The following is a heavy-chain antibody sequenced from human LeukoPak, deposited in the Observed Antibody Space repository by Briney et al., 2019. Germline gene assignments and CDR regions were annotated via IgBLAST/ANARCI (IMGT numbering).Heavy chain of an antibody. Sequence: GGSLRLSCAASGFTFSSYWMSWVRQAPGKGLEWVANIKQDGSEKYYVDSVKGRFTISRDNAKNSLYLQMNSLRAEDTAVYYCARDRSGYYYGFDYWGQGTLVTVSS. V-gene: IGHV3-7*01. D-gene: IGHD3-22*01. CDR1: GFTFSSYW. CDR2: IKQDGSEK. CDR3: ARDRSGYYYGFDY. J-gene: IGHJ4*02.